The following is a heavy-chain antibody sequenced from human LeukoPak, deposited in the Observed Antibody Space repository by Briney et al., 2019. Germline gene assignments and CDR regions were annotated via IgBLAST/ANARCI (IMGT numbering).Heavy chain of an antibody. D-gene: IGHD2-21*01. CDR1: GFTFSSHG. V-gene: IGHV3-23*01. CDR3: TTDPPVVVVTGGRE. Sequence: GGSLRLSCAASGFTFSSHGMNWVRQAPGKGLEWVSGISPSGGITYYTDSVKGRFTISRDNSKNTVSLQMNSLKTEDTAVYYCTTDPPVVVVTGGREWGQGTLVTVSS. CDR2: ISPSGGIT. J-gene: IGHJ4*02.